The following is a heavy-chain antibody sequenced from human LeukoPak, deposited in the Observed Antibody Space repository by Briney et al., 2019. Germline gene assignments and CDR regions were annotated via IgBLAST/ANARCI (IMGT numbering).Heavy chain of an antibody. J-gene: IGHJ4*02. CDR2: ISSSGSTI. D-gene: IGHD3-3*01. CDR3: ARDPMQEWSIDY. Sequence: GGSLRLSCAASGFTFGDYYMSWIRQAPGKGLEWASYISSSGSTIYYADSVKGRFTISRDNAKNSLYLQMNSLRAEDTAVYYCARDPMQEWSIDYWGQGTLVTVSS. CDR1: GFTFGDYY. V-gene: IGHV3-11*04.